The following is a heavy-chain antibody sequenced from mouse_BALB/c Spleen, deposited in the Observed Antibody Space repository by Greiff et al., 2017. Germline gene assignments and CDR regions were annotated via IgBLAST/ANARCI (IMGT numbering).Heavy chain of an antibody. V-gene: IGHV5-6*01. CDR1: GFTFSSYG. J-gene: IGHJ2*01. D-gene: IGHD2-4*01. CDR2: ISSGGSYT. CDR3: ARPYTMITTYYFDY. Sequence: EVKLMESGGDLVKPGGSLKLSCAASGFTFSSYGMSWVRQTPDKRLEWVATISSGGSYTYYPDSVKGRFTISRDNAKNTLYLQMSSLKSEDTAMYYCARPYTMITTYYFDYWGQGTTLTVSS.